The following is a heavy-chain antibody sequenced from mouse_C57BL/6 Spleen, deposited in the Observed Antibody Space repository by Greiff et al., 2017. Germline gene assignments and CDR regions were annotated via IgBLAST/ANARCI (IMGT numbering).Heavy chain of an antibody. D-gene: IGHD2-2*01. Sequence: EVQGVESGGGLVQPKGSLKLSCAASGFSFNTYAMNWVRQAPGKGLEWVARIRSKSNNYTTYYADSVKDRITISRDDSESMLYLQRNNLKTEYTAMYYCVRDYYGSYYAMDYWGQGTSVTVSS. CDR1: GFSFNTYA. V-gene: IGHV10-1*01. CDR3: VRDYYGSYYAMDY. J-gene: IGHJ4*01. CDR2: IRSKSNNYTT.